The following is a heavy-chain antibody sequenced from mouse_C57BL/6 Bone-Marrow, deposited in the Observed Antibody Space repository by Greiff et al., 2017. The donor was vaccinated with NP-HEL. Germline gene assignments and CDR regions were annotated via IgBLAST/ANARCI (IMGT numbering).Heavy chain of an antibody. CDR2: IDPNSGGT. D-gene: IGHD1-1*01. Sequence: QVQLQQPGADLVKPGASVKLSCKASGYTFTSYWMHWVKQRPGRGLEWIGRIDPNSGGTKFNEKFKTKATLTVDKPSSTAYMQLRSLTSEDSAVYYCARYYDGSRGWYFDVWGTGTTVTVSS. J-gene: IGHJ1*03. CDR1: GYTFTSYW. CDR3: ARYYDGSRGWYFDV. V-gene: IGHV1-72*01.